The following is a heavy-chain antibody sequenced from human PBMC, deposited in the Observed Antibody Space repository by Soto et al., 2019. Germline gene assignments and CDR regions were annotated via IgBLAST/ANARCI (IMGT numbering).Heavy chain of an antibody. CDR2: IWYDGSNK. CDR1: GFTFSSYG. D-gene: IGHD3-3*01. Sequence: QVQLVESGGGVVQPGRSLRLSCAASGFTFSSYGMHWVRQAPGKGLEWVAVIWYDGSNKYYADSVKGRFTISRDNSKNTLYLQINSLRAEDTAVYYCARGDNSWSSYYDYYGMDVWGQGTTVTVCS. V-gene: IGHV3-33*01. CDR3: ARGDNSWSSYYDYYGMDV. J-gene: IGHJ6*02.